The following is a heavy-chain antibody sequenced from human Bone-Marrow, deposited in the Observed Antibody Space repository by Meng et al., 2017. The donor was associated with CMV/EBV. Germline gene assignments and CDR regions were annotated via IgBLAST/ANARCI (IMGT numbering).Heavy chain of an antibody. CDR3: ARLVVGAIGYYFDY. J-gene: IGHJ4*02. CDR2: IYPGDSDT. V-gene: IGHV5-51*01. D-gene: IGHD1-26*01. Sequence: GSGYSFTSYWFGWVRHMPGKGLEWMGIIYPGDSDTRYSPSFQGQVTISADKSISTAYLQWSSLKASDTAMYYCARLVVGAIGYYFDYWGQGTLVTVSS. CDR1: GYSFTSYW.